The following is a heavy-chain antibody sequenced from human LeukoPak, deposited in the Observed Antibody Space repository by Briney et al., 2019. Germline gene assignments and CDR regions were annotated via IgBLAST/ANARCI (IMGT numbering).Heavy chain of an antibody. CDR2: IYSGGST. D-gene: IGHD3-10*01. Sequence: PGGSLRLSCAASGFTVSSNYMSWVRQAPGKGLEWVSVIYSGGSTYYADSVKGRFTISRDNSKNTLYLQMNSLRAEDTAVHYCARGPVLLWFGELGGYFDYWGQGTLVTVSS. J-gene: IGHJ4*02. CDR1: GFTVSSNY. CDR3: ARGPVLLWFGELGGYFDY. V-gene: IGHV3-66*01.